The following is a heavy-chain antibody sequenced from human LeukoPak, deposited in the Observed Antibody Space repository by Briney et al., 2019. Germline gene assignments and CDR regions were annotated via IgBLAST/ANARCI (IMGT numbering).Heavy chain of an antibody. J-gene: IGHJ6*03. Sequence: SETLSLSCTLPDGSISGYYWSWIRQPAGKGLEWIGRIDTSWSTNYNPSLKSRVTMSLDTSKNQFSLKLTSVTAADTAVYYGARDRRSATVNNYYYYYMDVWGKGTTVTVSS. CDR1: DGSISGYY. D-gene: IGHD4-11*01. V-gene: IGHV4-4*07. CDR2: IDTSWST. CDR3: ARDRRSATVNNYYYYYMDV.